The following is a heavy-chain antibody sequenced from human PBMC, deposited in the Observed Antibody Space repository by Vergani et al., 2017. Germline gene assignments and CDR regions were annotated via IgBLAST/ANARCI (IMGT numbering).Heavy chain of an antibody. D-gene: IGHD3-16*01. V-gene: IGHV3-9*01. CDR3: VKDNDYDADGPFDL. CDR1: GFTCQAFA. J-gene: IGHJ2*01. CDR2: IDRNYGVK. Sequence: VEAGGGLVQPGGSLRLSCTASGFTCQAFAFHWVRQVSGRGLEWVSGIDRNYGVKNGNSFEGRYSIPRENAKKAVFLQMNNLRHEDTALIFCVKDNDYDADGPFDLWGSGTLVTVSS.